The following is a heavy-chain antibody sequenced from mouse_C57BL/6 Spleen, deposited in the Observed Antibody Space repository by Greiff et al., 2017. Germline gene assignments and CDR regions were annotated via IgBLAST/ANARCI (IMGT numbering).Heavy chain of an antibody. CDR2: ISYDGSN. V-gene: IGHV3-6*01. CDR1: GYSITSGYY. Sequence: EVKLMESGPGLVKPSQSLSLTCSVTGYSITSGYYWNWIRQFPGNKLEWMGYISYDGSNNYNPSLKNRISITRDTSKNQFFLKLNSVTTEDTATYYCARLPSWYFDVWGTGTTVTVSS. CDR3: ARLPSWYFDV. J-gene: IGHJ1*03.